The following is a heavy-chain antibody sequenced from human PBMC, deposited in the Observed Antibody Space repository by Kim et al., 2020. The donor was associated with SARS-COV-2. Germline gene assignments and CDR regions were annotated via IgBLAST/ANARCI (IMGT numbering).Heavy chain of an antibody. D-gene: IGHD4-4*01. CDR1: GFTFSSYA. V-gene: IGHV3-23*01. J-gene: IGHJ6*02. CDR3: AKEGNYLPYYYYGMDV. CDR2: ISGSGGST. Sequence: GSLRLSCAASGFTFSSYAMSWVRQAPGKGLEWVSAISGSGGSTYYADSVKGRFTISRDNSKNTLYLQMNSLRAEDTAVYYCAKEGNYLPYYYYGMDVWGQGTTVTVSS.